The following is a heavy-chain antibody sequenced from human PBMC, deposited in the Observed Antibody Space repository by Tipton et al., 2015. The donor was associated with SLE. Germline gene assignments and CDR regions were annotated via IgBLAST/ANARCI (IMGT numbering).Heavy chain of an antibody. CDR2: ISAYNGNT. D-gene: IGHD6-19*01. V-gene: IGHV1-18*04. CDR1: GYTFTGYY. J-gene: IGHJ3*02. Sequence: QSGAEVKKPGASMKVSCKASGYTFTGYYIDWVRQAPGQGLEWMGWISAYNGNTNYAQKLQGRVTMTTDTSTSTAYMELRSLRSDDTAVYYCASRSWGIAVYAFDIWGQGTMVTVSS. CDR3: ASRSWGIAVYAFDI.